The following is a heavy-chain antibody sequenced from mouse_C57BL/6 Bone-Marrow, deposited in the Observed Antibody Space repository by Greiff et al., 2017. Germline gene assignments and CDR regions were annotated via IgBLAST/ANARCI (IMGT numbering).Heavy chain of an antibody. V-gene: IGHV1-52*01. CDR2: IDTSDSDT. D-gene: IGHD4-1*01. CDR1: GYTFTSYW. J-gene: IGHJ4*01. CDR3: ARLLGRAMDY. Sequence: QVQLQQSGAELVRPGSSVKLSCKASGYTFTSYWMHWVKQRPIQGLEWIGNIDTSDSDTHYNQKFKDKATLTVAKSSSKAYMQLSSLTSEDSAVYYCARLLGRAMDYWGQGTSVTVSS.